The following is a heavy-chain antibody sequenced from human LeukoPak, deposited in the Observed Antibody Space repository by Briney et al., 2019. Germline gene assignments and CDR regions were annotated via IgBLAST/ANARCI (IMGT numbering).Heavy chain of an antibody. J-gene: IGHJ4*02. CDR2: IKKKSDGATT. V-gene: IGHV3-15*01. CDR3: TTYVVVAATRLDY. D-gene: IGHD2-15*01. CDR1: GFTFSIAW. Sequence: GGSLRLSCAASGFTFSIAWMSWVRQAPGKGLEWLGQIKKKSDGATTAYAAPVKGRFTISRDDSKNTLYLQMNSLKTEDTAVYYCTTYVVVAATRLDYWGQGTLVTVSS.